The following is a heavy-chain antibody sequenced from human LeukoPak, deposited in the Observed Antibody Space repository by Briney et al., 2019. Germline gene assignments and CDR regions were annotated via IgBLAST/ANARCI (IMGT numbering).Heavy chain of an antibody. CDR1: GCTFSSYW. CDR2: INSDGSST. V-gene: IGHV3-74*01. CDR3: ARGAYFDWLLSYLDY. D-gene: IGHD3-9*01. J-gene: IGHJ4*02. Sequence: GGSLRLSCAAAGCTFSSYWMHWVRQAPGKGLLWVSRINSDGSSTSYADSVKGRFTISRDNAKNTLYLQMNSLRAEDTAVYYCARGAYFDWLLSYLDYWGQGTLVTVSS.